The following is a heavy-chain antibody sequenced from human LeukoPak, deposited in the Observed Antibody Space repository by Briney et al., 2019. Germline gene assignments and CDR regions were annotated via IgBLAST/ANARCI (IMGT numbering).Heavy chain of an antibody. D-gene: IGHD6-13*01. CDR3: ARLYSRWAGPSRYYYCSMDV. CDR1: GYTFTSYG. V-gene: IGHV1-18*01. Sequence: GASVKVPCRASGYTFTSYGISWVRQAPGQGLEWMGWISANSGNTHHVQKLQRRVTMTRDTSTSTAYMALSSLRCDDTAVYCCARLYSRWAGPSRYYYCSMDVWGKGTTVTVSS. J-gene: IGHJ6*03. CDR2: ISANSGNT.